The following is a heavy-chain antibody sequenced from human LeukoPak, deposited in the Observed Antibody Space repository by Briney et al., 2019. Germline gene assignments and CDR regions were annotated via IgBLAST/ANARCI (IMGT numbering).Heavy chain of an antibody. CDR2: IYSGGST. CDR1: GFTVSSNY. D-gene: IGHD3-10*01. V-gene: IGHV3-66*01. J-gene: IGHJ4*02. CDR3: VKDGSGSYYTYYFDY. Sequence: GGSLRLSCAASGFTVSSNYTSWVRQAPGKGLEWVSVIYSGGSTYYADSVKGRFTISRDNSKNTLYLQMSSLRAEDTAVYYCVKDGSGSYYTYYFDYWGQGTLVTVSS.